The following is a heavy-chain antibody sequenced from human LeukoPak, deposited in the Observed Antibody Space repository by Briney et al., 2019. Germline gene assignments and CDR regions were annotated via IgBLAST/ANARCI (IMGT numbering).Heavy chain of an antibody. D-gene: IGHD6-13*01. Sequence: SETLSLTCTVSGGSISSYYWSWIRQPAGKGLEWIGRIYTSGSTYYNPSLKSRVTISVDTSENQFSLKLSSVTAADTAVYYCARGASSSWSSAEYFQHWGQGTLVTVSS. J-gene: IGHJ1*01. CDR3: ARGASSSWSSAEYFQH. CDR1: GGSISSYY. CDR2: IYTSGST. V-gene: IGHV4-4*07.